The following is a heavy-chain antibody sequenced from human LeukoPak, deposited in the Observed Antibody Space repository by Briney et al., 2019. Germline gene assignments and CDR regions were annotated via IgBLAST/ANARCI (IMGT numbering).Heavy chain of an antibody. D-gene: IGHD3-10*02. V-gene: IGHV3-74*01. CDR3: AKGYYVGHDY. Sequence: GGSLRLSCAASGFTFSGHGMHWVRQAPGKGLVWVSRISGDGASTAYADSVRGRFTISRDNTKNTLYLQMNSPRADATAVHYCAKGYYVGHDYWGQGTLVTVSS. CDR2: ISGDGAST. J-gene: IGHJ4*02. CDR1: GFTFSGHG.